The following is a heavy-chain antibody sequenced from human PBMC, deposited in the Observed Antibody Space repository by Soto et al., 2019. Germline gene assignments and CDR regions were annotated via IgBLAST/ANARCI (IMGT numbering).Heavy chain of an antibody. D-gene: IGHD6-6*01. CDR1: GFTFSSYA. Sequence: GGSLRLSCAASGFTFSSYAMSWVRQAPGKGLEWVSAISGSGGSTYYADSVKGRFTISRDNSKNTLYLQMNSLRAEDTAVYYCAKDRSSIAARHDAVDIWGQGTMVTVSS. J-gene: IGHJ3*02. CDR3: AKDRSSIAARHDAVDI. CDR2: ISGSGGST. V-gene: IGHV3-23*01.